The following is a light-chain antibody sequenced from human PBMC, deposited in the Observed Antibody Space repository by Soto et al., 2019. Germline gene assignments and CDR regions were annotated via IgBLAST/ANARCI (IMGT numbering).Light chain of an antibody. CDR2: AAS. J-gene: IGKJ4*02. CDR1: QGISSY. V-gene: IGKV1-8*01. Sequence: AIRMTQSPSSFSASTGDRVTITCRASQGISSYLAWYQQKPGKAPKLLIYAASTLQSGVPSRFNGSGSGTDFTLTISCLQFDYFTTRYCLHYYSFPHTFRLGT. CDR3: LHYYSFPHT.